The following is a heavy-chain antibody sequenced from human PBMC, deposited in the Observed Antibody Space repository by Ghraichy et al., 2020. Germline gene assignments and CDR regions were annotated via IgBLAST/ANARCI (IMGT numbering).Heavy chain of an antibody. Sequence: SETLSLTCTVSGGSISSSSYYWGWIRQPPGKGLEWIGSIYYSGSTYYNPSLKSRVTISVDTSKNQFSLKLSSVTAADTAVYYCARIDYSNSLYFDYWGQGSLVTVSS. V-gene: IGHV4-39*07. CDR1: GGSISSSSYY. J-gene: IGHJ4*02. D-gene: IGHD4-11*01. CDR2: IYYSGST. CDR3: ARIDYSNSLYFDY.